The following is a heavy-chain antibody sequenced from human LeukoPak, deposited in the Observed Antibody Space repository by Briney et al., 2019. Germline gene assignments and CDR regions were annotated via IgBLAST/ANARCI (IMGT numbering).Heavy chain of an antibody. Sequence: PGGSLRLSCAASGFTFSSYGMHWVRQAPGKGLEWVAVISYDGSNKYYADSVKGRFTISRDNSKNTLYLQMNSLRAEGTAVYYCAKSFGYCSGGSCYYFDYWGQGTLVTVSS. CDR2: ISYDGSNK. CDR3: AKSFGYCSGGSCYYFDY. D-gene: IGHD2-15*01. J-gene: IGHJ4*02. V-gene: IGHV3-30*18. CDR1: GFTFSSYG.